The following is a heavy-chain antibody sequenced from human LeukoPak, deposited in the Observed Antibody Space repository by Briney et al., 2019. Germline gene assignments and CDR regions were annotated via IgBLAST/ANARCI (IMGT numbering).Heavy chain of an antibody. J-gene: IGHJ3*02. Sequence: PSETLSLTCTVSGGSITSDSYYWSWIRQPPGKGLEWIGYIYYTGATDYSPSLKSRVIISLDTSKNQFSLNLSSVTAADTAVYYCSRDATYFYDRSGYYYPYDAFDIWGQGTMVTVSS. V-gene: IGHV4-31*03. CDR1: GGSITSDSYY. CDR3: SRDATYFYDRSGYYYPYDAFDI. D-gene: IGHD3-22*01. CDR2: IYYTGAT.